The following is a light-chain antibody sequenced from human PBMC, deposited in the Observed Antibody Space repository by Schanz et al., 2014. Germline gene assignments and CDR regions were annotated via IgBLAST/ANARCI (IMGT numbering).Light chain of an antibody. CDR3: QQYGSSPGYT. J-gene: IGKJ2*01. Sequence: EIVLTQSPGTLSLSPGERATLSCRASQSVSSSYLAWYQQKPGQAPRLLIFDAFNRATGIPARFSGSGSGTDFTLTISRLEPEDFAVYYCQQYGSSPGYTFGQGTKLEIK. CDR2: DAF. V-gene: IGKV3-20*01. CDR1: QSVSSSY.